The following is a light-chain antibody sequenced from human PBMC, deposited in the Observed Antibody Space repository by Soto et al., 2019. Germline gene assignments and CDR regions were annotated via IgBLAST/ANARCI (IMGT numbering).Light chain of an antibody. Sequence: ETVMTQSPATLSLFPGERATLSCRASQSVSNNLAWYHQKSGQSPRLLIYGASTRATGIPARFSGSGSETDFTLTISSLQSEDFAVYYCQQYKNWPPVTFGGGTKVEI. CDR3: QQYKNWPPVT. J-gene: IGKJ4*01. CDR2: GAS. CDR1: QSVSNN. V-gene: IGKV3-15*01.